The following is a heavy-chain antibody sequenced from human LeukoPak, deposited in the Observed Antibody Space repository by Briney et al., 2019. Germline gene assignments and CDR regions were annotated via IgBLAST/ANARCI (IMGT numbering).Heavy chain of an antibody. V-gene: IGHV3-30*03. J-gene: IGHJ3*02. CDR3: TREADAFDI. CDR2: TSQDESNK. Sequence: PGGSLRLSCVASGFTFRNYVMHWVRQAPGKGLEWVAGTSQDESNKYYTESVKGRFTISRDNSKNALYLQMDTLTIEDTAVYYCTREADAFDIWGQGTMLTVSS. CDR1: GFTFRNYV.